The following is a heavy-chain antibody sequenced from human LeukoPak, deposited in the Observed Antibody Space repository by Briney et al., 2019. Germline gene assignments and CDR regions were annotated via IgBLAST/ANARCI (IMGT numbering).Heavy chain of an antibody. CDR3: ARGLWFGDENPPYFEY. CDR2: IYISEST. Sequence: SETLSLTCSVPGGSISSSNYYWSWIRQPAGKGLECLGRIYISESTNYNTSLKSRVTISVETSRNHFSLKLTSVHATNTAVYYCARGLWFGDENPPYFEYWGQGILVTVSS. CDR1: GGSISSSNYY. D-gene: IGHD3-10*01. J-gene: IGHJ4*02. V-gene: IGHV4-61*02.